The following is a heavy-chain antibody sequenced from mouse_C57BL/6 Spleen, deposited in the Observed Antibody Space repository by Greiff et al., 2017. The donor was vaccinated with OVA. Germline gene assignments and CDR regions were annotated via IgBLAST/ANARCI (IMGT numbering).Heavy chain of an antibody. J-gene: IGHJ4*01. CDR1: GYTFTSYW. Sequence: QVQLQQPGAELVKPGASVQLSCKASGYTFTSYWMHWVKQRPGQGLEWIGMIHPNSGSTNYNEKFKSKATLTVDKSSSTAYMQLSSLTSEDAAVYYGERDEELRYRDYWGQGTAVTVAS. CDR2: IHPNSGST. CDR3: ERDEELRYRDY. V-gene: IGHV1-64*01. D-gene: IGHD1-1*01.